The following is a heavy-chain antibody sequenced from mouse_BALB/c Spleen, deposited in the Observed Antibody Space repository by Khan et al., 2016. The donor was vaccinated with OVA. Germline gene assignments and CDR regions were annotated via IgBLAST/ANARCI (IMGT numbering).Heavy chain of an antibody. CDR1: GFSFTSYG. CDR3: TKNVVYAMDY. J-gene: IGHJ4*01. V-gene: IGHV2-6*02. CDR2: IWSDGIT. Sequence: QVQLKESGPGLVAPSQSLSITCTVSGFSFTSYGVHWVRQPPGKGLEWLVVIWSDGITTYNSPLKSRLSISKDNSKSQVFLQMNSLQTDDTAMYYCTKNVVYAMDYWGQGTSVTVSS.